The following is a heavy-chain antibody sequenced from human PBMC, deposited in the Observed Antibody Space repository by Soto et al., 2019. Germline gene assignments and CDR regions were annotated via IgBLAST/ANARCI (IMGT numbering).Heavy chain of an antibody. CDR2: ISYDGSNK. D-gene: IGHD2-2*01. V-gene: IGHV3-30*18. CDR3: AKLGCISTSCFSDDY. J-gene: IGHJ4*02. CDR1: GFTFSSYG. Sequence: GGSLRLSCAASGFTFSSYGMHWVRQAPGKGLEWVAVISYDGSNKYYADSVKGRFTISRDNSKNTLYLQMNSLRAEDTAVYYCAKLGCISTSCFSDDYWGQGTLVTVSS.